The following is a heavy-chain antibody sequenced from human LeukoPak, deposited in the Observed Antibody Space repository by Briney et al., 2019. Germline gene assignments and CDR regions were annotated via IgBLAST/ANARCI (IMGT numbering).Heavy chain of an antibody. CDR3: ARGLVGARGSTDAFDI. Sequence: PRGSLRLSCAASGFTFSSYGMHWVRQAPGKGLEWVAVIWYDGSNKYYADSVKGRFTISRDNSKNTLYLQMNSLRAEDTAVYYCARGLVGARGSTDAFDIWGQGTMVTVSS. CDR2: IWYDGSNK. CDR1: GFTFSSYG. J-gene: IGHJ3*02. D-gene: IGHD1-26*01. V-gene: IGHV3-33*01.